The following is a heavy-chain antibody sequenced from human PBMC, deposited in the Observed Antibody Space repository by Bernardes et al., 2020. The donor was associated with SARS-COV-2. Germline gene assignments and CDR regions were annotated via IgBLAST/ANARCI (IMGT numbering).Heavy chain of an antibody. Sequence: GGSLRLSCAASGFTFSDYAIHWVRQAPGKGLEWVAVMSHDGSVKYYMESVKGRFTISRDNSRRILFLQMSSLRPEDTAVYHCAKLVTTVHYYDKSGQHRTLDHWGQGTLVTVSS. CDR1: GFTFSDYA. CDR3: AKLVTTVHYYDKSGQHRTLDH. CDR2: MSHDGSVK. D-gene: IGHD3-16*01. V-gene: IGHV3-30*18. J-gene: IGHJ4*02.